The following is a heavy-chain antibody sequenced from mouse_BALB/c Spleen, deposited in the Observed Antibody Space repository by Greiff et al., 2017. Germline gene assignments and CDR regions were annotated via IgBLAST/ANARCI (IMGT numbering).Heavy chain of an antibody. J-gene: IGHJ4*01. CDR3: ARSEKYGNYVYYYAMDY. V-gene: IGHV14-3*02. Sequence: VQLQQSGAELVKPGASVKLSCTASGFNIKDTYMHWVKQRPEQGLEWIGRIDPANGNTKYDPKFQGKATITADTSSNTAYLQLSSLTSEDTAVYYCARSEKYGNYVYYYAMDYWGQGTSVTVSS. D-gene: IGHD2-1*01. CDR2: IDPANGNT. CDR1: GFNIKDTY.